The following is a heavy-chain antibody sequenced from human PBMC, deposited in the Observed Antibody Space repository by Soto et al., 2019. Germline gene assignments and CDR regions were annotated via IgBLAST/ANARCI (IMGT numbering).Heavy chain of an antibody. D-gene: IGHD6-19*01. J-gene: IGHJ4*02. Sequence: GGSLRLSCAASGFTFSSYDMSWVRQAPGKGLEWVSAISGSGGDPYYADSVKGRFTISRDNSKNTLYLQMNSLRAEDTAVYYCAKTVSWRAVALYYFDFWGQGTLVTVSS. CDR2: ISGSGGDP. V-gene: IGHV3-23*01. CDR3: AKTVSWRAVALYYFDF. CDR1: GFTFSSYD.